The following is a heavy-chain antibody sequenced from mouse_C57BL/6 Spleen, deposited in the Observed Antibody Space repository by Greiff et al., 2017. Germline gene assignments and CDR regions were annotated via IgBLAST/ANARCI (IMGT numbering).Heavy chain of an antibody. CDR1: GFTFSSYT. Sequence: EVKLVESGGGLVKPGGSLKLSCAASGFTFSSYTMSWVRQTPEKRLEWVATISGGCGNNYYPDSVKGRFTISRDNAKNTLYLQMSSLRSEDTAWSYCASHPLYYGNQNSYFDVWGTGTTVTVSS. CDR3: ASHPLYYGNQNSYFDV. CDR2: ISGGCGNN. V-gene: IGHV5-9*01. D-gene: IGHD1-1*01. J-gene: IGHJ1*03.